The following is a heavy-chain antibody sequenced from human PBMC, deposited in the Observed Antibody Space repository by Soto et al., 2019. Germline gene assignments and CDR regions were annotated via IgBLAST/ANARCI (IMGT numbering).Heavy chain of an antibody. J-gene: IGHJ4*02. Sequence: ASVKVSCKASGYTFTASGISWVRQAPGQGLEWMGWTSIYNGHTEYSPKFLGRVVMTTDTSADTAYLELKSLRPDDAALYYCARWDDSGASDQYHFHQWGQGTIVTVYS. V-gene: IGHV1-18*01. CDR2: TSIYNGHT. CDR3: ARWDDSGASDQYHFHQ. CDR1: GYTFTASG. D-gene: IGHD4-17*01.